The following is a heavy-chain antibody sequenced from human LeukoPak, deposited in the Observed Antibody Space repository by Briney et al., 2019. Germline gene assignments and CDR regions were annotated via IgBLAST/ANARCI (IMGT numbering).Heavy chain of an antibody. J-gene: IGHJ4*02. Sequence: PSQTLSLTCTVSGGSISSGGYYWSWIRQPPGKGLEWIGYIYHSGSTYYNPSLKSRVAISVDTSKNQFSLTVSSVTAADTAVYYCTRDVPRSSGYPDNWGQGTLVTVSS. D-gene: IGHD3-22*01. V-gene: IGHV4-30-2*01. CDR3: TRDVPRSSGYPDN. CDR1: GGSISSGGYY. CDR2: IYHSGST.